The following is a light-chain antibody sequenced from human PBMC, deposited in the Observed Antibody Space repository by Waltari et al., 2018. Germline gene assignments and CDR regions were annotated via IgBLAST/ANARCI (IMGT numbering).Light chain of an antibody. Sequence: EIRVTQSPATLSVSPGERATLSCRASQSVSSNLAWYQQKPGQAPRVLIYGTSTRATGIPARFSGGGSGTEFTLTISSLQSEDFAVYYCQQYNNWPYTFGQGTKLEIK. CDR1: QSVSSN. CDR2: GTS. J-gene: IGKJ2*01. CDR3: QQYNNWPYT. V-gene: IGKV3-15*01.